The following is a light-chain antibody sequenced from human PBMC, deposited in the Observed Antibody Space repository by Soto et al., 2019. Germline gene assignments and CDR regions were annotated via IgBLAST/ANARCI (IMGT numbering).Light chain of an antibody. CDR1: TSDIGTNA. Sequence: QLVLTQPPSASGTPGQRVTVSCYGSTSDIGTNAVNWFQHLPGTAPRLLIYTNNQRPSGVPDRFSGSKSGTSASLAISGLQSEDEADYYCATWHDSFYVFGTGTKVTVL. CDR3: ATWHDSFYV. J-gene: IGLJ1*01. CDR2: TNN. V-gene: IGLV1-44*01.